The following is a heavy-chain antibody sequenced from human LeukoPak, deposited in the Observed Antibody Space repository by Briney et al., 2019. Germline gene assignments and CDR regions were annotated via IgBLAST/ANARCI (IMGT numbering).Heavy chain of an antibody. CDR3: TTPWEPDLTPDY. V-gene: IGHV3-33*01. J-gene: IGHJ4*02. D-gene: IGHD1-26*01. CDR2: IWYDGSNK. CDR1: GFTFSSYG. Sequence: PGRSLRLSCAASGFTFSSYGMHWVRQAPGKGLEWVAVIWYDGSNKYYADSVKGRFTISRDNSKNTLYLQMNSLKTEDTAVYYCTTPWEPDLTPDYWGQGTLVTVSS.